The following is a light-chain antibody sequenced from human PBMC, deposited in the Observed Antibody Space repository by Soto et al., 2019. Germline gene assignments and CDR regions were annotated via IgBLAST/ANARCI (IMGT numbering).Light chain of an antibody. V-gene: IGLV2-23*02. J-gene: IGLJ1*01. CDR2: EVS. CDR1: SSDVGGYNY. CDR3: CSYAGSSSYV. Sequence: QSALTQPASVSGSPGQSITISCTGTSSDVGGYNYVSWYQQHPGKAPKLIIFEVSYRPSGISNRFSASKSGNTASLTISGLQAEDEADYYCCSYAGSSSYVFGTGTKVTVL.